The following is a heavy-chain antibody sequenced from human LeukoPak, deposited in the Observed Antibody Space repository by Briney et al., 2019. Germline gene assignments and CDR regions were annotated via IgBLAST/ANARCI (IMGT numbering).Heavy chain of an antibody. J-gene: IGHJ5*02. Sequence: ASVKVSCKASGYTFTSYVISWVRQAPGQGLEWMGWISAYNGNTNYAQKLQGRVTMTTDTSASTAYMELSSLRSEDTAVYYCARSEVVVAEFWFDPWGQGTLVTVSS. V-gene: IGHV1-18*01. CDR2: ISAYNGNT. CDR1: GYTFTSYV. CDR3: ARSEVVVAEFWFDP. D-gene: IGHD2-15*01.